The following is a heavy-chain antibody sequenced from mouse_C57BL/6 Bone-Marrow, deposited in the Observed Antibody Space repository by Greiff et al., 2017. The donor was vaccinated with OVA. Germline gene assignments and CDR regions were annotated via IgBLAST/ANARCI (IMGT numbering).Heavy chain of an antibody. V-gene: IGHV5-17*01. D-gene: IGHD2-12*01. CDR1: GFTFSDYG. J-gene: IGHJ3*01. Sequence: EVKLVESGGGLVKPGGSLKLSCAASGFTFSDYGMHWVSQAPEKGLEWIAYISSGSGTIYYADKVKGRVTISRDNAKSTLFLQMTSLRSEDTALYYCAGYDAAWFAYWGQGTLVTVSA. CDR2: ISSGSGTI. CDR3: AGYDAAWFAY.